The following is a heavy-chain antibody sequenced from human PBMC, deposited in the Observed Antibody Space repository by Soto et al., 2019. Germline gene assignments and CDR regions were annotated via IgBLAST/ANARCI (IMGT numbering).Heavy chain of an antibody. CDR3: ARAGYGSGSYFPNYFDY. Sequence: EVQLVESGGGLVQPGGSLRLSCAASGFTFSSYSMNWVRQAPGKGLEWVSYISSSTSTIYYADSVKGRFTISRDNAKNSLYLQMNSLRDEDTAVYYCARAGYGSGSYFPNYFDYWGQGTLVTVSS. CDR2: ISSSTSTI. V-gene: IGHV3-48*02. D-gene: IGHD3-10*01. CDR1: GFTFSSYS. J-gene: IGHJ4*02.